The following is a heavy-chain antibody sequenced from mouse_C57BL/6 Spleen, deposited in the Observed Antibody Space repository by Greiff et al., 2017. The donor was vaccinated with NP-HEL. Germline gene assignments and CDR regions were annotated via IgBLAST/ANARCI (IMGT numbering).Heavy chain of an antibody. V-gene: IGHV1-18*01. CDR3: ARSGDYDVPFAY. CDR1: GYTFTDYN. J-gene: IGHJ3*01. D-gene: IGHD2-4*01. CDR2: INPNNGGT. Sequence: VQLKQSGPELVKPGASVKIPCKASGYTFTDYNMDWVKQSHGKSLEWIGDINPNNGGTIYNQKFKGKATLTVDKSSSTAYMELRSLTSEDTAVYYCARSGDYDVPFAYWGQGTLVTVSA.